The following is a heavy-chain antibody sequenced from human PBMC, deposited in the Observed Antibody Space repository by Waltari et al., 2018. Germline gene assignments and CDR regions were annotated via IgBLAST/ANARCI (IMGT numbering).Heavy chain of an antibody. CDR3: ARVSSFRFSGGMDV. D-gene: IGHD3-3*01. Sequence: QVQLQESGPGLVKPSETLSLTCTVSGGSINNYYWSWIRQPPGKGLEWFGYIYDSGSTNYNPSLKSRVTVTIETSKNQFSLKLSSVTAADAAVYYCARVSSFRFSGGMDVWGQGTTVTVSS. CDR2: IYDSGST. CDR1: GGSINNYY. J-gene: IGHJ6*02. V-gene: IGHV4-59*01.